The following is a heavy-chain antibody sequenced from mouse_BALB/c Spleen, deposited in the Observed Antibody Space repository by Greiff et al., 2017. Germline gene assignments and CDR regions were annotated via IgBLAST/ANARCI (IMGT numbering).Heavy chain of an antibody. V-gene: IGHV1-87*01. D-gene: IGHD1-2*01. J-gene: IGHJ2*01. CDR1: GYTFTSYW. Sequence: QVQLKESGAELARPGASEKLSCKASGYTFTSYWMQWVKQRPGQGLEWIGAIYPGDGDTRYTQKFKGKATLTADKSSSTAYMQLSSLASEDSAVYYCARWSTTATSFDYWGQGTTLTVSS. CDR2: IYPGDGDT. CDR3: ARWSTTATSFDY.